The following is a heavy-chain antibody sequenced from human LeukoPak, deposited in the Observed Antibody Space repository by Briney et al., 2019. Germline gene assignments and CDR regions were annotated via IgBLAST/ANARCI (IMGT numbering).Heavy chain of an antibody. J-gene: IGHJ4*02. D-gene: IGHD2-2*03. CDR2: INHSGST. CDR3: ARNPLGYCSSTSCSYYFDY. Sequence: PSETLSLTCAVYGGSFSGYYWSWIRQPPGKGLEWIGEINHSGSTNYNPSLKSRVTISVDTSKNQFSLKLSSVTAADTAVYYCARNPLGYCSSTSCSYYFDYWGQGTLVTVSS. V-gene: IGHV4-34*01. CDR1: GGSFSGYY.